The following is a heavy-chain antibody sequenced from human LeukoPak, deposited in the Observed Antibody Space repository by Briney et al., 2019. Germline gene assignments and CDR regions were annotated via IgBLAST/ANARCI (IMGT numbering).Heavy chain of an antibody. CDR3: ARDIVVVPAAGFDP. Sequence: GGSLRLSCAASGFTFSSYAMSWVRQAPGKGLEWVSAISGSGGSTYYADSVKGRFTISRDNSKNTLYLQMNSLRAEDTAVYYCARDIVVVPAAGFDPSGQGTLVTVSS. D-gene: IGHD2-2*01. CDR1: GFTFSSYA. CDR2: ISGSGGST. J-gene: IGHJ5*02. V-gene: IGHV3-23*01.